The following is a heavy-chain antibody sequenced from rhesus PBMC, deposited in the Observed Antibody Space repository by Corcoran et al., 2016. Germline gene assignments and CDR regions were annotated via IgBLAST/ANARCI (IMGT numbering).Heavy chain of an antibody. CDR3: ARATSCYFDY. J-gene: IGHJ4*01. V-gene: IGHV4-173*01. D-gene: IGHD1-1*01. Sequence: QLQLQESGPGLVKPSETLSLTCAVSGGSISSNWWSWIRQPPGKGLEWIGRISGSGGSTSHNPSLKSRVTISTDTSKNQLSLKLISVTAADTAVYYCARATSCYFDYWGQGVLVTVSS. CDR1: GGSISSNW. CDR2: ISGSGGST.